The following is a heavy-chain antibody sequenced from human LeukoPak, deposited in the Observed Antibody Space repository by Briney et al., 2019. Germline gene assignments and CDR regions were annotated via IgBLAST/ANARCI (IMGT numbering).Heavy chain of an antibody. V-gene: IGHV1-8*03. CDR1: GYTFTSYD. D-gene: IGHD2-2*01. Sequence: ASVKVSCKASGYTFTSYDINWVRQATGQGLEWMGWMNPNSGNTGYAQKFQGRVTITRNTSKSTAYMELSSLRSEDTAVYYCARGYGYQLLDYYMDVWGKGTTVTVSS. CDR2: MNPNSGNT. CDR3: ARGYGYQLLDYYMDV. J-gene: IGHJ6*03.